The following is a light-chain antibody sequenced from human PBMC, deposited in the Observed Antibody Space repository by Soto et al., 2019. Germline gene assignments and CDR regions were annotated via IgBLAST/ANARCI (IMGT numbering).Light chain of an antibody. CDR3: QQYYIYAT. CDR1: QTISNY. Sequence: DIQMTQSPSTLSASVGDRVTITCRASQTISNYLTWYQQRPGKAPKLLIYRSAILQNGVPSRFSGSGCGTEFTLTISSLQLDDFATYYCQQYYIYATFGQGTRVEI. J-gene: IGKJ1*01. V-gene: IGKV1-5*03. CDR2: RSA.